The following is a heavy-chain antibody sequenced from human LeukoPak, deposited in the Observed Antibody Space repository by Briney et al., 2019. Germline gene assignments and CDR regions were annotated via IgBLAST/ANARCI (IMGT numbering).Heavy chain of an antibody. CDR2: IYSGGST. D-gene: IGHD3-3*01. CDR1: GFTVSSNY. J-gene: IGHJ4*02. Sequence: GGSLRLSCAASGFTVSSNYMSWVRQAPGKGLEWVSVIYSGGSTYYADSVKGRFTISRDNSKNTLYLQMNSLRAEDTAVYYCTSATFEVGGAVDYWGQGTLVTVSS. CDR3: TSATFEVGGAVDY. V-gene: IGHV3-53*05.